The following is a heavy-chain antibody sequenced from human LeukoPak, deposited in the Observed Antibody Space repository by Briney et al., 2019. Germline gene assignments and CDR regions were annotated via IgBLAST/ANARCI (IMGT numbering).Heavy chain of an antibody. Sequence: GGSLRLSCAVSGLTFSSSWMDWVRQAPGKGLEWVASINPDGNKKYSADSVKGRFTISRDNAENSLYLQMNSLRVEDTAFYYCARDLAYSRLDYWGQGTLVTVSS. V-gene: IGHV3-7*01. D-gene: IGHD5-18*01. CDR1: GLTFSSSW. CDR3: ARDLAYSRLDY. CDR2: INPDGNKK. J-gene: IGHJ4*02.